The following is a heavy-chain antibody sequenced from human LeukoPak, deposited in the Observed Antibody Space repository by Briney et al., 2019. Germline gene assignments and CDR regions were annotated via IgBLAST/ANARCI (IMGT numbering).Heavy chain of an antibody. CDR3: ASPEAAAAHGGPAEYFQH. J-gene: IGHJ1*01. CDR1: GYTFTSYA. D-gene: IGHD6-13*01. CDR2: IIPIFGTA. V-gene: IGHV1-69*13. Sequence: SVKVSCKASGYTFTSYAMHWVRQAPGQGLEWMGGIIPIFGTANYAQKFQGRVTITADESTSTAYMELSSLRSEDTAVYYCASPEAAAAHGGPAEYFQHWGQGTLVTVSS.